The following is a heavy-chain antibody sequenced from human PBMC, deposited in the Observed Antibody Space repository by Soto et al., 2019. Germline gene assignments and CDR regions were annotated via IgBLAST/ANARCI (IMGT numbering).Heavy chain of an antibody. Sequence: ASVKVSCKTSGYIFSDYGINWVRQAPGQGLEWMGWISGYSGNANLAQKFQGRVTMTTDKYTRTAYMELRRLRSDDTAVYYCAKRTSGTTWGESDYWGQGTLVTVSS. CDR2: ISGYSGNA. CDR3: AKRTSGTTWGESDY. V-gene: IGHV1-18*04. J-gene: IGHJ4*02. D-gene: IGHD3-16*01. CDR1: GYIFSDYG.